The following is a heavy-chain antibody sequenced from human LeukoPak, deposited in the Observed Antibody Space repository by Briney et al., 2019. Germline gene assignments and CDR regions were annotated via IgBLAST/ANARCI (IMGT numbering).Heavy chain of an antibody. D-gene: IGHD6-19*01. CDR2: IYSGGCT. CDR1: GFTVSNNY. Sequence: GGSLRLSCAASGFTVSNNYVSWVRQAPGKGLEWGTVIYSGGCTYYADSVRGRFTISRDNSKNMLSLQMNSLRAEDTAVYYCARVLSDSSGWYHFDYWGQGTLVTASS. CDR3: ARVLSDSSGWYHFDY. J-gene: IGHJ4*02. V-gene: IGHV3-53*01.